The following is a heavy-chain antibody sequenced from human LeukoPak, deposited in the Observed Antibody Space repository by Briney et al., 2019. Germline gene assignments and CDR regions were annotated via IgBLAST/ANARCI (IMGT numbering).Heavy chain of an antibody. Sequence: GGSLRLSCAASGFTFNRDWTAWVRQAPGKGLEWVANIKEDGSEKNYVDSVKGRFTISKDNAVNSVYLQMNDLRAEDTGVYYCATKEPSTSGWSYWGQGTLVTVSS. J-gene: IGHJ4*02. V-gene: IGHV3-7*01. CDR3: ATKEPSTSGWSY. CDR1: GFTFNRDW. D-gene: IGHD6-19*01. CDR2: IKEDGSEK.